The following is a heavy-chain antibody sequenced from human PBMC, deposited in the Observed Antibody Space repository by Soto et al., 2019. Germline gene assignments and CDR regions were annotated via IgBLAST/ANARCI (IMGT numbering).Heavy chain of an antibody. V-gene: IGHV1-18*01. CDR1: GYTFTSYG. D-gene: IGHD3-3*01. J-gene: IGHJ5*02. CDR3: ARDGGGFWSGSSLFDP. CDR2: ISAYNGNT. Sequence: ASVKVSCKASGYTFTSYGISWVRQAPGQGLEWMGWISAYNGNTNYAQKLQGRVTMTTDTSTSTAYMELRSLRSDDTAVYYCARDGGGFWSGSSLFDPWGKGTLVTVSS.